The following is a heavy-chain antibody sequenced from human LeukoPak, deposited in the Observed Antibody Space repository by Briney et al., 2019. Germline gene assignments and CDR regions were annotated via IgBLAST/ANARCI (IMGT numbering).Heavy chain of an antibody. CDR1: GYTFTSYA. CDR2: AYPTT. V-gene: IGHV1-46*01. J-gene: IGHJ5*02. Sequence: ASVKVSCKASGYTFTSYAMNWVRQAPGQGLEWMGIAYPTTSYAQKFQGRVTMTSDTSTSTVYMELSSLRSDDTALYYCVRDRPHNWFDPWGQGTLVTVSS. CDR3: VRDRPHNWFDP.